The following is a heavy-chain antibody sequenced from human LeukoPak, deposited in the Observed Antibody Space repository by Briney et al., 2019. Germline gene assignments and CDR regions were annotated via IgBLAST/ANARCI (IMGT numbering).Heavy chain of an antibody. V-gene: IGHV1-3*01. CDR2: INAGNGNT. CDR1: GYIFTTYT. D-gene: IGHD5-18*01. J-gene: IGHJ4*02. CDR3: ARPFYSYGGYFDY. Sequence: ASVKVSCKASGYIFTTYTMHWVRLAPGQRLEWMGWINAGNGNTKYSQKFQGRVTITRDTSASTAYMELSSLRSEDTAVYYCARPFYSYGGYFDYWGQGTLVTVSS.